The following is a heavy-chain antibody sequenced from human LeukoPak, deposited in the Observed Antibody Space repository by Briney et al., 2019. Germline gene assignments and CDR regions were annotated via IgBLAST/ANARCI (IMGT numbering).Heavy chain of an antibody. D-gene: IGHD5-24*01. V-gene: IGHV3-23*01. CDR2: ISGSGGST. Sequence: GGSLRLSCAAPGFTFSSYAMSWVRQPPGEGLEWVSTISGSGGSTHYADSVKGRFTISRDNSKNTLHLQMNSLRGEDTAVYYCAKARDGYNYPYYYGMDVWGLETTVTVSS. J-gene: IGHJ6*02. CDR3: AKARDGYNYPYYYGMDV. CDR1: GFTFSSYA.